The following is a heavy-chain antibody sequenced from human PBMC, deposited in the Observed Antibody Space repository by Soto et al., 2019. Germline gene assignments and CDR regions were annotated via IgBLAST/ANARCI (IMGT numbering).Heavy chain of an antibody. V-gene: IGHV1-18*01. D-gene: IGHD3-9*01. CDR1: GYTFTSYG. Sequence: ASVKVSCKASGYTFTSYGISWVRQAPGQGLEWMGWISAYNGNTNYAQKLQGRVTMTTDTSTSTAYMELRSLRSDDTALYYRARDNGLRYFDWLLPYFDYWGQGTLVTVSS. CDR2: ISAYNGNT. CDR3: ARDNGLRYFDWLLPYFDY. J-gene: IGHJ4*02.